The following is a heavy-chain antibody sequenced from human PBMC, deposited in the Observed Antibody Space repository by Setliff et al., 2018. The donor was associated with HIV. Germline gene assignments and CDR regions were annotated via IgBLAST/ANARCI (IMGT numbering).Heavy chain of an antibody. J-gene: IGHJ4*02. D-gene: IGHD1-26*01. CDR2: IYTSGST. CDR1: GGSISSGSHY. V-gene: IGHV4-61*02. Sequence: SETLSLTCTVSGGSISSGSHYWSWIRQPAGKGLEWIGRIYTSGSTNYNPSLKSQVTISVDTSKNQFSLKLSSVTAADTAVYYCARAYSGSFDYWGQGTLVTVSS. CDR3: ARAYSGSFDY.